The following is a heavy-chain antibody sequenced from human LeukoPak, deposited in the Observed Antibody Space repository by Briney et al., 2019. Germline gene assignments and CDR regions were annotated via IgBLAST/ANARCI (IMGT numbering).Heavy chain of an antibody. J-gene: IGHJ3*02. CDR3: ARHGESVVVVAAMGAFDI. V-gene: IGHV4-38-2*01. D-gene: IGHD2-15*01. CDR1: GYSISIGYY. CDR2: IYHWWST. Sequence: PSETLSLTCAVSGYSISIGYYWGWIRQPPGKGLDWIGSIYHWWSTYYNPSLKSRVTISVDTPKNQCSLKLSSVTAADTAVYYCARHGESVVVVAAMGAFDIWGQGTMVTVSS.